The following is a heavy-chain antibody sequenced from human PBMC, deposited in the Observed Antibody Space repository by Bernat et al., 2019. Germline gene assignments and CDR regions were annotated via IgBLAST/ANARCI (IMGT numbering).Heavy chain of an antibody. D-gene: IGHD5-24*01. Sequence: QLQLQESGPGLVKPSETLSLTCTVSGGSISSSSYYWGWIRQPPGKGLEWIGSIYYSGSTYYNPSLKSRVTISVDTSKNQFSLKLSSVTAADTAVYYCARFYRRDGYNFDYWGQGTLVTVSS. CDR3: ARFYRRDGYNFDY. J-gene: IGHJ4*02. V-gene: IGHV4-39*07. CDR1: GGSISSSSYY. CDR2: IYYSGST.